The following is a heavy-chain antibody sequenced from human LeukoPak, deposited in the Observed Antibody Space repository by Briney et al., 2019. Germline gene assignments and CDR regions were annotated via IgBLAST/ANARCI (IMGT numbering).Heavy chain of an antibody. CDR1: GYTFTSYD. J-gene: IGHJ6*03. D-gene: IGHD3-3*01. V-gene: IGHV1-8*01. CDR3: ARVPPPYRHARRTQGPLGWLLWQRYYYMDV. Sequence: ASVKVSCKASGYTFTSYDINWERQATGQGLEWMGWMNPNSGNTGYAQKFQGRVTMTRNTSISTAYMELSSLRSEDTAVYYCARVPPPYRHARRTQGPLGWLLWQRYYYMDVWGKGTTVTVSS. CDR2: MNPNSGNT.